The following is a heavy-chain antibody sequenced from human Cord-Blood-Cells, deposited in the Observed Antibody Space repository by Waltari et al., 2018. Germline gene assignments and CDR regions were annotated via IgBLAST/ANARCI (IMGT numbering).Heavy chain of an antibody. CDR1: GFTFSSYG. CDR2: IWYDGSNK. Sequence: QVQLVESGGGVVQPGRSLRLSCAASGFTFSSYGMQWVRQAPGKGMEWVAVIWYDGSNKYYADSVKGRFTISKDNSKNTLYLQMNSLRAEDTAVYYCARERSGDKDAFDIWGQGTMVTVSS. CDR3: ARERSGDKDAFDI. V-gene: IGHV3-33*01. J-gene: IGHJ3*02. D-gene: IGHD3-3*01.